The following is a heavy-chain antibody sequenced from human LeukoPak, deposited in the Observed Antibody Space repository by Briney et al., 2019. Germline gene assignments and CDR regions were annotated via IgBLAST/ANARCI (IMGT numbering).Heavy chain of an antibody. CDR3: ARDGYHYYGSGTYFGYYYMDV. J-gene: IGHJ6*03. Sequence: PGGSLRLSCAASGFTFSSYEMNWVRQAPGKGLEWVSYISGSGSAIYYADSVKGRFTISRDNAKNSLYLQMNSPRAEDTAVYYCARDGYHYYGSGTYFGYYYMDVWGKGTTVTISS. D-gene: IGHD3-10*01. CDR2: ISGSGSAI. V-gene: IGHV3-48*03. CDR1: GFTFSSYE.